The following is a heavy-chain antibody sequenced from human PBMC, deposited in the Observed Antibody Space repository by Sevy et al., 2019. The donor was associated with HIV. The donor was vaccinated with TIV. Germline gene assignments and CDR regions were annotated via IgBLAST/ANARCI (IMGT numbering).Heavy chain of an antibody. CDR2: ISNDGSNK. V-gene: IGHV3-30*18. CDR3: AKDRVGSDERLFHY. CDR1: GFTFSSFD. D-gene: IGHD6-25*01. Sequence: GGSLRLSCVVSGFTFSSFDMHWVRQAPGKGLEWVAVISNDGSNKYYEDSVKGGVTISRDNYKNTIYLQMNSLRAEDTAAYYCAKDRVGSDERLFHYWGQGTLVTVSS. J-gene: IGHJ4*02.